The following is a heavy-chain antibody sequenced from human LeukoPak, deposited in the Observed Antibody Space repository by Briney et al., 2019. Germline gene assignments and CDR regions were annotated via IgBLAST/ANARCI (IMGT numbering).Heavy chain of an antibody. CDR3: ASMSRGVILGPNYYSYYMDV. CDR1: GGSMRSPTFY. J-gene: IGHJ6*03. Sequence: SETLSLTCSVSGGSMRSPTFYWAWIRQPPGKGLEWIGNIYYSGSTYYNPSLQSRVTISVDTSKNQFSLKLTSVTAADKAVYYCASMSRGVILGPNYYSYYMDVWGKGAKVIVSS. D-gene: IGHD3-10*01. CDR2: IYYSGST. V-gene: IGHV4-39*01.